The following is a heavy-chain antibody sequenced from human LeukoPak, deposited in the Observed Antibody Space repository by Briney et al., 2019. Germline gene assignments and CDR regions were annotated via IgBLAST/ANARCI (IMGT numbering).Heavy chain of an antibody. D-gene: IGHD3-16*01. J-gene: IGHJ6*03. CDR3: ARGASWGSHYYYYMDA. Sequence: GGSLRLSCAASGFTFSSYWMHWVRQAPGKGLLWVSRIKADGSSETYADSVKGRFTVSRDNVKNTLYLHMNSLGAEDTAVYYCARGASWGSHYYYYMDAWGKGTTVTVSS. CDR1: GFTFSSYW. CDR2: IKADGSSE. V-gene: IGHV3-74*01.